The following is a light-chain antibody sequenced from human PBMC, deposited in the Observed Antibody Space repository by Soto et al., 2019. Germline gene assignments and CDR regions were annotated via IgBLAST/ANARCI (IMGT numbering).Light chain of an antibody. J-gene: IGKJ5*01. CDR1: QDISTY. V-gene: IGKV1-5*01. CDR3: QHYPFYSAP. CDR2: GAS. Sequence: RLTQSPSSLSASVGDTVTISCRASQDISTYLSLYQQKPGKAPTLLSFGASYLHNGVPPRVAGSGSGSEFTLTIHRLQPDDFTTCFCQHYPFYSAPFGQRTRV.